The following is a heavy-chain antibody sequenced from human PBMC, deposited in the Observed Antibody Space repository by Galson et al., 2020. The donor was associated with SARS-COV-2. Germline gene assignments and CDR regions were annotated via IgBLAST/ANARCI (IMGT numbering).Heavy chain of an antibody. V-gene: IGHV3-30*18. CDR2: ISYDGSNK. J-gene: IGHJ6*02. Sequence: TGGSLRLSCAASGFTFSSYGMHWVRQAPGKGLEWVAVISYDGSNKYYADSVKGRFTISRDNSKNTLYLQMNSLRAEDTAVYYCAKDTVDHSSGWYGDYYYGMDVWGQGTTVTVSS. CDR1: GFTFSSYG. CDR3: AKDTVDHSSGWYGDYYYGMDV. D-gene: IGHD6-19*01.